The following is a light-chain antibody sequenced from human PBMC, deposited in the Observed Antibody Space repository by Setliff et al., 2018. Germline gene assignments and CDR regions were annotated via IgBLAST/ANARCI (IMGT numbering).Light chain of an antibody. Sequence: QSALTQPPSASGSPGQSVTISCTGTSNDVWGHNYVSWYQQHPGKAPQLIIYDVSKRPSGVPDRFSGSKSGNTASLTVSGLQAEDEADYYCSSYAGSNHFVFGTGTKVTVL. V-gene: IGLV2-8*01. CDR2: DVS. CDR3: SSYAGSNHFV. CDR1: SNDVWGHNY. J-gene: IGLJ1*01.